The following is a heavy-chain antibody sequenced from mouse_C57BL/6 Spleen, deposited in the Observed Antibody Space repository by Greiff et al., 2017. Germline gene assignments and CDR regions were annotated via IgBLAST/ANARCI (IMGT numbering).Heavy chain of an antibody. J-gene: IGHJ2*01. CDR3: AKREPHYFDY. CDR1: GYTFTSYW. Sequence: QVQLQQPGAELVRPGSSVSLSCKASGYTFTSYWMDWLKQRPGQGLEWIGNIYPSDSDTHYNQKFKDKATLTVDKSSSTAYMQLSSLTSENSAVYYCAKREPHYFDYWGQGTTLTVSS. V-gene: IGHV1-61*01. CDR2: IYPSDSDT.